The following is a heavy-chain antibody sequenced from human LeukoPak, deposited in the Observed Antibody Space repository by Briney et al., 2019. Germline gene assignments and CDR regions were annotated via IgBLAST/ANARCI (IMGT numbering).Heavy chain of an antibody. Sequence: SETLSLTCTVSGGSISNYHWSWIRQPPGKGLGWIGYIYYRGSTKYNPSLESRVTISVDMSKNQFSLKLNSVTAADTAVHYCVRVQADGHSDIWGQGTMVTVSS. CDR3: VRVQADGHSDI. J-gene: IGHJ3*02. D-gene: IGHD5-24*01. CDR2: IYYRGST. V-gene: IGHV4-59*01. CDR1: GGSISNYH.